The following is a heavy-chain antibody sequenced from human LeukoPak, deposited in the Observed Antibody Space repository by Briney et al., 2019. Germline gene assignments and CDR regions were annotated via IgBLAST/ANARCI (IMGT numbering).Heavy chain of an antibody. CDR2: ISSSSSSYI. CDR3: AREFSVEATIPGTSPGLKFDY. J-gene: IGHJ4*02. D-gene: IGHD5-12*01. V-gene: IGHV3-21*01. CDR1: GFTFSSYS. Sequence: PGGSLRLSCAASGFTFSSYSMNWVRQAPGKGLEWVSSISSSSSSYIYYADSVKGRFTISRDNAKNSLYLQMNSLRAEDTAVYYCAREFSVEATIPGTSPGLKFDYWGQGTLVTVSS.